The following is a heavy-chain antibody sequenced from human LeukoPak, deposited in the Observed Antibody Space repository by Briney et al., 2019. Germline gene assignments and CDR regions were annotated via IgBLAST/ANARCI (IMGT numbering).Heavy chain of an antibody. CDR1: GFTFNSYA. CDR3: AKARKHSSSSGY. J-gene: IGHJ4*02. D-gene: IGHD6-6*01. Sequence: PGGSLRLSCAASGFTFNSYAMSWVRQAPGKGLEWVSAISGSGGSTYYADSVKGRFTISRDNSKNTLYLQMNSLRAEDTAVYYCAKARKHSSSSGYWGQGTLVTVSS. V-gene: IGHV3-23*01. CDR2: ISGSGGST.